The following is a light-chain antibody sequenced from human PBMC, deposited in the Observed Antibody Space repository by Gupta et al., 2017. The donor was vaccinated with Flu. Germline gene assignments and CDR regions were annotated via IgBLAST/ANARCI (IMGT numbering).Light chain of an antibody. CDR3: MQALQTPYT. CDR2: LGS. V-gene: IGKV2-28*01. Sequence: ISCRSSQSLLHSNGYNYLGWYLQKPGQSPQLLIYLGSNRASGVPDRFSGSGSGTDFTLKISRVEAEDVGVYYCMQALQTPYTFGQGTKLEIK. J-gene: IGKJ2*01. CDR1: QSLLHSNGYNY.